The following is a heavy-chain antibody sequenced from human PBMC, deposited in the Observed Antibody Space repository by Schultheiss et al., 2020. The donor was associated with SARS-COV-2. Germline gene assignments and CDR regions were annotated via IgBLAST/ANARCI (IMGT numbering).Heavy chain of an antibody. D-gene: IGHD6-13*01. CDR2: IKSDGRST. CDR1: GFTFSSYA. V-gene: IGHV3-74*01. J-gene: IGHJ2*01. CDR3: AKAYSSSWYDVSYWYFDL. Sequence: GGSLRLSCAASGFTFSSYAMSWVRQAPGKGLEWVSRIKSDGRSTSYADSVKGRFTISRDNAKNTLYLQMNSLRVEDTAVYYCAKAYSSSWYDVSYWYFDLWGRGTLVTVSS.